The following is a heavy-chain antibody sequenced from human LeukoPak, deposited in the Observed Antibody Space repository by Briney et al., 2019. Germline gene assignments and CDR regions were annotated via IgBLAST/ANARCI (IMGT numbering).Heavy chain of an antibody. D-gene: IGHD5-24*01. CDR2: VSGSGRGGNT. V-gene: IGHV3-23*01. CDR3: AKSGYNCFDY. CDR1: GFTFSSSA. J-gene: IGHJ4*02. Sequence: GGSLRLSCAASGFTFSSSAMSWVRQAPGKGLEWVSNVSGSGRGGNTYYADSVKGRFTISRDNSKNTLLLQMNSLRAEDTAVYYCAKSGYNCFDYWGQGILVTVSS.